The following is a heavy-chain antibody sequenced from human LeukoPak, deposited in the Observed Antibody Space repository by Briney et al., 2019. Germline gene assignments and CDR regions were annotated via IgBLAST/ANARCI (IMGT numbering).Heavy chain of an antibody. CDR3: ARGYSSGYYYGSYFDY. CDR2: INPSGGST. Sequence: ASVKVSCKASGYTFTSYYMHWVRQAPRQGLEWMGIINPSGGSTSYAQKFQGRVTMTRDTSTSTVYMELSSLRSEDTAVYYCARGYSSGYYYGSYFDYWGQGTLVTVSS. J-gene: IGHJ4*02. CDR1: GYTFTSYY. D-gene: IGHD3-22*01. V-gene: IGHV1-46*03.